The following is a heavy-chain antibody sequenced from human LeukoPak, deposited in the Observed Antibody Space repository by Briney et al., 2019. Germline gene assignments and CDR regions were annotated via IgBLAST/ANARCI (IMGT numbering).Heavy chain of an antibody. D-gene: IGHD6-13*01. CDR3: AKSQRRAAAHLWRPTWFGP. V-gene: IGHV3-23*01. J-gene: IGHJ5*02. Sequence: GGSLRLSCAASGFTFSSYAMSWVRQAPGKGLEWVSAISGSGGSTYYADSVKGRFTISRDNSKNTLYLQMNSLRAEDTAVYYCAKSQRRAAAHLWRPTWFGPWGQGTLVTLSP. CDR2: ISGSGGST. CDR1: GFTFSSYA.